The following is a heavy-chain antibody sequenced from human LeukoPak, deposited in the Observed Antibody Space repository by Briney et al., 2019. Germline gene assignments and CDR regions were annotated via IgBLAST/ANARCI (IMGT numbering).Heavy chain of an antibody. V-gene: IGHV1-69*05. CDR1: GVTFISYA. CDR2: IIPIFGTA. D-gene: IGHD2-2*01. Sequence: SLKVSCKASGVTFISYAISCVRQAPGQGLEWMGDIIPIFGTANYAQKCQGRVTITTDESTSTAYMGLSSLRSEDTGVYYCARAPSLSHDCSSTTCYYYYYYYMDVWGKGTTVTVSS. J-gene: IGHJ6*03. CDR3: ARAPSLSHDCSSTTCYYYYYYYMDV.